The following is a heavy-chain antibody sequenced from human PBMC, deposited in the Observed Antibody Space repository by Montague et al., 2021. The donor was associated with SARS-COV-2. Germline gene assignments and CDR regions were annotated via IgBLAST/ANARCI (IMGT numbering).Heavy chain of an antibody. V-gene: IGHV4-34*01. CDR1: GGSFSGFY. J-gene: IGHJ6*02. Sequence: SETLSLTCTIHGGSFSGGSFSGFYWNWVRQAPGKGLEWIGEINDSGSTNYKPSLRSRVTISVDKSDNQLSLNLRSVTAADTGVYYCARGRHGLATYYVVDVWGRGTTVTVSS. D-gene: IGHD3-10*01. CDR3: ARGRHGLATYYVVDV. CDR2: INDSGST.